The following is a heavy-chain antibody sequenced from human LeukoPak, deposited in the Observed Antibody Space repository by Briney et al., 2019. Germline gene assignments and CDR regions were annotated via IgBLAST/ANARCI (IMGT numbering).Heavy chain of an antibody. CDR1: GGTFSSYA. J-gene: IGHJ3*02. D-gene: IGHD6-19*01. CDR2: IIPIFGTA. Sequence: ASVKVSCKASGGTFSSYAISWVRQAPGQGLEWMGGIIPIFGTANYAQKFQGRVTITADESTSTAYMELSSLRSEDTAVYYCAKDSSGWLGSDALDAFDIWGQGTMVTVSS. V-gene: IGHV1-69*13. CDR3: AKDSSGWLGSDALDAFDI.